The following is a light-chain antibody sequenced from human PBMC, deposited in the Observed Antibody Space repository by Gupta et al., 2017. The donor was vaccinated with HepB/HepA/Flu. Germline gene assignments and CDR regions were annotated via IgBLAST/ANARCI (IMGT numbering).Light chain of an antibody. V-gene: IGKV1-39*01. Sequence: DIQMTQSLSSLFASIGDRVTITCRASQSISNYLNWYQLKPGKAPKLLIYAASSLQSGVPSRFSGSGSGTDFTLTISSLQPEDFATYYCQQSYITRTFGQGTKVEIK. J-gene: IGKJ1*01. CDR1: QSISNY. CDR2: AAS. CDR3: QQSYITRT.